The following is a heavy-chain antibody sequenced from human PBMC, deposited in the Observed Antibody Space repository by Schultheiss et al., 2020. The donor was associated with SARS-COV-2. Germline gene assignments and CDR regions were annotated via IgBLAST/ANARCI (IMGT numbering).Heavy chain of an antibody. D-gene: IGHD3-10*01. CDR2: INPNSGGT. V-gene: IGHV1-2*04. CDR1: GYTFTSYG. Sequence: ASVKVSCKASGYTFTSYGISWVRQAPGQGLEWMGIINPNSGGTNYAQKFQGWVTMTRDTSISTAYMELSRLRSDDTAVYYCARILKGEEGDAFDIWGQGTMVTVSS. CDR3: ARILKGEEGDAFDI. J-gene: IGHJ3*02.